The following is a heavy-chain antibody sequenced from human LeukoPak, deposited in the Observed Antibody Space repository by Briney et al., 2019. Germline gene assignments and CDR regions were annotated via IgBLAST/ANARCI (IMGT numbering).Heavy chain of an antibody. CDR3: AGGYYAGY. CDR2: INEDGSRK. D-gene: IGHD2-2*01. V-gene: IGHV3-7*04. Sequence: GGSLRLSCVGSGFTFSNYWINWVRQAPGKGLEWVGIINEDGSRKNYADSVKGRFTISRDNSKNSLYLQMDSLRAEDTALYYCAGGYYAGYWGQGTQVTVSS. CDR1: GFTFSNYW. J-gene: IGHJ4*02.